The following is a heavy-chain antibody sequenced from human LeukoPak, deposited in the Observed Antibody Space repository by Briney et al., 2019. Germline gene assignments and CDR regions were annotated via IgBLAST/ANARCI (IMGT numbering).Heavy chain of an antibody. CDR1: GFTFSSYA. D-gene: IGHD6-25*01. CDR2: ISDSGART. J-gene: IGHJ4*02. V-gene: IGHV3-23*01. Sequence: GGSLRLSCAACGFTFSSYAMTLVRQAPGKGLEWVSTISDSGARTNYADSAKGRFTISRDNSMNTLYLQMNSLRADDTAVYYCASDYFLDYWGQGTLVTVSS. CDR3: ASDYFLDY.